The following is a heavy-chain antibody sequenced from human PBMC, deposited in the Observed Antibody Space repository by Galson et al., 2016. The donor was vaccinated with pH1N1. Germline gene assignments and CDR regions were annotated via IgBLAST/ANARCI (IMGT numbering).Heavy chain of an antibody. D-gene: IGHD3-10*01. CDR3: ARDPRELSPTFGTFDI. V-gene: IGHV4-59*01. CDR1: GDSISSYY. CDR2: VYYSGGH. J-gene: IGHJ3*02. Sequence: SETLSLTCTVSGDSISSYYWSWIREPPGKGLEWIGYVYYSGGHKYNPSLKGRATISVDTSKKAFSLKLTSLTAADPAVYYCARDPRELSPTFGTFDIWGQGTMVAVSS.